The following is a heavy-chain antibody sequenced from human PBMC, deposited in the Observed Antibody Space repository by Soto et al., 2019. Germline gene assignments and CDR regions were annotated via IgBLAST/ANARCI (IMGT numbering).Heavy chain of an antibody. J-gene: IGHJ4*02. D-gene: IGHD3-10*01. CDR1: GFPLSSYA. V-gene: IGHV3-23*01. Sequence: EVQLLESGGGFVQPGGSLGLSCAASGFPLSSYAMTWVRQAPGKGLEWVSLTSGSGGSTYYADSVKGRFTISRDNSRDTVYLQMNSLRAEDTAVYYCAKVHGSGTYNNFPDYWGQGTLVTVSS. CDR3: AKVHGSGTYNNFPDY. CDR2: TSGSGGST.